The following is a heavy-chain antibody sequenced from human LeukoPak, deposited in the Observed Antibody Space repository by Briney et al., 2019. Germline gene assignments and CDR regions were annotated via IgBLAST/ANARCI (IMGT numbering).Heavy chain of an antibody. Sequence: GGSLRLSCAASGFTFSTYAMTWVRQAPGKGLEWVSVISGSGGFTYYADSVKGRFTISRDNPKNTLYLQMHSLRAEDTAVYYCGARPGEVAVPYDYWGQGTLVTVSS. D-gene: IGHD2-15*01. J-gene: IGHJ4*02. CDR1: GFTFSTYA. CDR3: GARPGEVAVPYDY. V-gene: IGHV3-23*01. CDR2: ISGSGGFT.